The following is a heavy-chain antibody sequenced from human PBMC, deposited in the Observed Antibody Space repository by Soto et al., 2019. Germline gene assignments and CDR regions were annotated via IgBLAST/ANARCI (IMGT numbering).Heavy chain of an antibody. J-gene: IGHJ4*02. D-gene: IGHD3-9*01. CDR1: GGSISSYY. Sequence: SETLSLTCTVSGGSISSYYWSWIRQPPGKGLEWIGYIYYSGSTNYNPSLKSRVTISVDTSKNQFSLKLSSVTAADTAVYYCARLQKLRYHHYWGQGTLLTVSS. CDR3: ARLQKLRYHHY. CDR2: IYYSGST. V-gene: IGHV4-59*08.